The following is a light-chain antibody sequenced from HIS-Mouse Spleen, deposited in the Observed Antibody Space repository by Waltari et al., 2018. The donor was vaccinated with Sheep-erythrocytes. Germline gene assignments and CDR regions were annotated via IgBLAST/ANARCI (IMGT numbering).Light chain of an antibody. J-gene: IGLJ1*01. Sequence: QSALTQPRSVSGSPGQSVPIPCTGTSSDVGGYHYFSWYQQHPGKAPKLMIYDVSKRPSGVPDRFSGSKSGNTASLTISGLQAEDEADYYCCSYAGSYTYVFGTGTKVTVL. V-gene: IGLV2-11*01. CDR3: CSYAGSYTYV. CDR1: SSDVGGYHY. CDR2: DVS.